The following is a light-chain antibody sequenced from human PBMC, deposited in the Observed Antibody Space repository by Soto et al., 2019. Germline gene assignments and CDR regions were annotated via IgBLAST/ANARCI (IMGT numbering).Light chain of an antibody. CDR3: QQSHSSPLT. CDR2: AAS. Sequence: DIQLTQSPASLSASVGDRVTITCRASQSIRSYLNWYQQKPGKAPKLLIYAASRLQTGVSSRFSGSGSGKDFTLTISNLQPEDSAAYYCQQSHSSPLTFGGGTKVDIK. J-gene: IGKJ4*01. CDR1: QSIRSY. V-gene: IGKV1-39*01.